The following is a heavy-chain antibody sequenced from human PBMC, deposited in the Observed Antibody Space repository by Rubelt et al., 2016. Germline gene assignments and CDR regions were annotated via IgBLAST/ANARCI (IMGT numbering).Heavy chain of an antibody. V-gene: IGHV4-39*02. CDR1: GGSISSSSYY. J-gene: IGHJ4*02. D-gene: IGHD6-13*01. CDR2: IYYSGST. CDR3: AREGVPIAAAGTGYFDY. Sequence: QLQLQESGPGLVKPSETLSLTCTVSGGSISSSSYYWGWIRQPPGKGLEWIGSIYYSGSTYYNPSLKVRVTVSVDTSKNQFSLKLSSGTAADTAVYYCAREGVPIAAAGTGYFDYWGQGTLVTVSS.